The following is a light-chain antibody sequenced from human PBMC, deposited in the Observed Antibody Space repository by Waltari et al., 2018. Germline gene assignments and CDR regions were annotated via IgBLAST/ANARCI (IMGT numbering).Light chain of an antibody. J-gene: IGKJ4*01. Sequence: QLTQSPSSLSASVGDSVTITCRATQNIGSYLAWYQQKPGKAPSLLIYGASTLQSGVSSRFSGSGSATRFTLTINSLQPEDFATYYCQQLNTYFPLTFGGGTKVEIK. CDR3: QQLNTYFPLT. CDR1: QNIGSY. V-gene: IGKV1-9*01. CDR2: GAS.